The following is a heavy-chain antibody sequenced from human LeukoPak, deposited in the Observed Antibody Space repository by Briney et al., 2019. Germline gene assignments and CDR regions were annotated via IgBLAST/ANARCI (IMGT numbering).Heavy chain of an antibody. J-gene: IGHJ4*02. CDR2: IFGSGGSA. D-gene: IGHD6-19*01. CDR3: AKTATGYSSGHYPGWPVDY. CDR1: GFTFNSYA. V-gene: IGHV3-23*01. Sequence: GGSLRLSCAASGFTFNSYAMYWVRQAPGKGLEWVSGIFGSGGSAHCADSVKGRFATSRDNSKNRAYLQMNSLRAEDTAVYYCAKTATGYSSGHYPGWPVDYWGQGTLVTVSS.